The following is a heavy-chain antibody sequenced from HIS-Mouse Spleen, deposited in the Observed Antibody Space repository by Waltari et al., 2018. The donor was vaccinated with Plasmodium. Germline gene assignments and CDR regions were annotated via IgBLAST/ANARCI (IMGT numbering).Heavy chain of an antibody. J-gene: IGHJ3*02. V-gene: IGHV4-34*01. CDR1: GGSFSGYY. D-gene: IGHD7-27*01. CDR2: INHSGST. Sequence: QVQLQQWGAGLLKPSETLSLPCAVYGGSFSGYYWSWFRQPPGKGLEWIGEINHSGSTNYNPSLKSRVTISVDTSKNQFSLKLSSVTAADTAVYYCATSNDIWGQGTMVTVSS. CDR3: ATSNDI.